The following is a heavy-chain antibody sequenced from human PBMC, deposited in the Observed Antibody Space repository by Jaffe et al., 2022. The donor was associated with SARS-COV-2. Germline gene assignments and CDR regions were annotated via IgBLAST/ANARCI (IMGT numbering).Heavy chain of an antibody. Sequence: QVQLQESGPGLVKPSQTLSLTCTVSGGSISSGGYYWSWIRQHPGKGLEWIGYIYYSGSTYYNPSLKSRVTISVDTSKNQFSLKLSSVTAADTAVYYCARDKADYDFWSGYYGVGETDYGMDVWGQGTTVTVSS. D-gene: IGHD3-3*01. J-gene: IGHJ6*02. CDR3: ARDKADYDFWSGYYGVGETDYGMDV. V-gene: IGHV4-31*03. CDR2: IYYSGST. CDR1: GGSISSGGYY.